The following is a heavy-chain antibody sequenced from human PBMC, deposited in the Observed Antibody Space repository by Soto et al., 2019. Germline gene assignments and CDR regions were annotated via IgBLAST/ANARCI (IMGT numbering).Heavy chain of an antibody. D-gene: IGHD3-22*01. V-gene: IGHV1-46*01. CDR1: GYTFTSYY. J-gene: IGHJ4*02. CDR2: INPSGGST. Sequence: ASVKVSCKASGYTFTSYYMHWVRQAPGQGLEWMGIINPSGGSTSYAQKFQGRVAMTRDTSTSTVYMELSSLRSEDTAVYYCARESDYYDSSGLTDYWGQGTLVTVSS. CDR3: ARESDYYDSSGLTDY.